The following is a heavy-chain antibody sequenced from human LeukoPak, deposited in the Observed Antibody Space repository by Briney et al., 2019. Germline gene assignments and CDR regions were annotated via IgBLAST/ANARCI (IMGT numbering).Heavy chain of an antibody. CDR2: IYYSGST. D-gene: IGHD2-21*02. CDR3: ASIVVVTATGGYHYMDV. CDR1: GGSISSSSYY. V-gene: IGHV4-39*07. Sequence: SETLSLTCTVSGGSISSSSYYWGWIRQPPGKGLEWIGSIYYSGSTYYNPSLKSRATISVDTSKNQFSLKLSSVTAADTAVYYCASIVVVTATGGYHYMDVWGKGTTVTVSS. J-gene: IGHJ6*03.